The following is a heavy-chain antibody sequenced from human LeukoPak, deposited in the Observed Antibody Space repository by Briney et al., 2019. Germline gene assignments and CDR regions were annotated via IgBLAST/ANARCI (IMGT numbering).Heavy chain of an antibody. CDR3: ARDPLRGAAGSYLLDY. CDR1: GYTFTSYD. CDR2: MNPNSGNT. D-gene: IGHD3-10*01. J-gene: IGHJ4*02. Sequence: ASVTVSCKASGYTFTSYDINWVRQASGQGLEWMGWMNPNSGNTGFAQKFQGRVTMTRNTSISTAYMELTSLRSEDTGMCYCARDPLRGAAGSYLLDYWGQGTLVTVSS. V-gene: IGHV1-8*01.